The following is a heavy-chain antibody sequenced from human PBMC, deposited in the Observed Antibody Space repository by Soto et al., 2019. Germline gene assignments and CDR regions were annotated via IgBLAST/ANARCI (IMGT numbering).Heavy chain of an antibody. CDR3: ARDNYGSGTKRSQNPPGNYYYYMDV. J-gene: IGHJ6*03. CDR1: GFTFSSYW. V-gene: IGHV3-7*01. Sequence: GGSLRLSCAASGFTFSSYWMSWVRQAPGKGLEWVANIKQDGSEKYYVDSVKGRFTISRANAKNSLYLQRKSPRAEDTAVYYCARDNYGSGTKRSQNPPGNYYYYMDVWGKGTTVTVSS. D-gene: IGHD3-10*01. CDR2: IKQDGSEK.